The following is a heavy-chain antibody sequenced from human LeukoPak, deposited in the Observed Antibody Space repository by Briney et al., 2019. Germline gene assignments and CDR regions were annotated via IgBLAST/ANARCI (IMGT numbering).Heavy chain of an antibody. CDR2: IYDDGRT. V-gene: IGHV3-66*01. D-gene: IGHD3-3*01. Sequence: GGSLRLSCEASGFTVTANYMTWVRQAPGKGLEWVSVIYDDGRTYYADSVKGRFIVSRDNSRNTLYLQMNSLRAEDTAVYYCVCLYDFWSGLDYWGQGTLVTVSS. J-gene: IGHJ4*02. CDR3: VCLYDFWSGLDY. CDR1: GFTVTANY.